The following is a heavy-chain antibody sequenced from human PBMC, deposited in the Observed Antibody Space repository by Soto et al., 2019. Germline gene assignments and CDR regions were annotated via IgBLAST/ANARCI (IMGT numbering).Heavy chain of an antibody. D-gene: IGHD3-22*01. J-gene: IGHJ4*02. Sequence: GGSLRLSCAASGFTFSSYSMNWVRQAPGKGLEWVSSISSSSSYIYYADSVKGRFTISRDNAKNSLYLQMNSLRAEDTAVYYCARGSDYYDSSGYAWVPFDYWGQGTLVTVSS. V-gene: IGHV3-21*01. CDR1: GFTFSSYS. CDR3: ARGSDYYDSSGYAWVPFDY. CDR2: ISSSSSYI.